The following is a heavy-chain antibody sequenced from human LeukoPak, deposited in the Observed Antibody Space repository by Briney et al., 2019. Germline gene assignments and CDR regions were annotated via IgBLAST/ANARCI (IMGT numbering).Heavy chain of an antibody. CDR1: GYTFTSYY. CDR3: ASRERHYDILTDH. J-gene: IGHJ4*02. CDR2: IVPILGIA. D-gene: IGHD3-9*01. V-gene: IGHV1-69*02. Sequence: SVKVSCKASGYTFTSYYMHWVRQAPGQGLEWMGKIVPILGIANYAQKFQGRVTITADKSTSTAYMELSSLRSADTAVYYCASRERHYDILTDHWGQGTLVTVSS.